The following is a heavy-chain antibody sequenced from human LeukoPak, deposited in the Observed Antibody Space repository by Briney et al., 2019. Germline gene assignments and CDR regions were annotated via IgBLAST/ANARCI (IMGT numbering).Heavy chain of an antibody. CDR2: IIPIFGTA. V-gene: IGHV1-69*13. D-gene: IGHD1-14*01. J-gene: IGHJ5*02. Sequence: GASVKVSCKASGGTFSSYAISWVRQAPGQGLEWMGGIIPIFGTANYAQEFQGRVTITADESTSTAYMELSSLRSEDTAVYYCAREVGEPLSVYNWFDPWGQGTLVTVSS. CDR1: GGTFSSYA. CDR3: AREVGEPLSVYNWFDP.